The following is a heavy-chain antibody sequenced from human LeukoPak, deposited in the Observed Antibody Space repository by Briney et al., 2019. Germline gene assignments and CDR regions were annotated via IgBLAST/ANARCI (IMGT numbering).Heavy chain of an antibody. CDR2: IKSKTDGGTT. V-gene: IGHV3-15*01. D-gene: IGHD1-7*01. CDR3: TAGNFLYAFDI. J-gene: IGHJ3*02. CDR1: GFTFRTSG. Sequence: GGSLRLSCAASGFTFRTSGMNWVRQAPGKGLEWVGRIKSKTDGGTTDYAAPVKGRFTISRDDSKNTLYLQMNSLKTEDTAVYYCTAGNFLYAFDIWGQGTMVTVSS.